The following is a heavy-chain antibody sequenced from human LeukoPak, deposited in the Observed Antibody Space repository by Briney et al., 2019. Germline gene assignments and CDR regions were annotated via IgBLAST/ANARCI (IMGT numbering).Heavy chain of an antibody. CDR3: ARAQSGHCSSTSCYDYGMDV. V-gene: IGHV3-7*01. J-gene: IGHJ6*02. Sequence: GGSLRLSCAASTFTFSNYWMSWVRQALGKGLEWVANINQNGSEKYYADSVKGRFTFSRDNAKNSLYLQMNCLRAEDTAVYYCARAQSGHCSSTSCYDYGMDVWGQGTTVTVSS. CDR1: TFTFSNYW. D-gene: IGHD2-2*01. CDR2: INQNGSEK.